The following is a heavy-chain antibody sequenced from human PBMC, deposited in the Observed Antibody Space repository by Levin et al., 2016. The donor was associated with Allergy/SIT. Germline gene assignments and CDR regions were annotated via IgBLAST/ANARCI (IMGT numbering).Heavy chain of an antibody. CDR2: TSGRST. V-gene: IGHV3-23*01. Sequence: WIRQPPGKGLEWVSSTSGRSTAYTDSVQGRFIVSRDTSKNTLYLQMNSLRAEDTAIYYCATLIRTGLIIDAYWGQGTLVTVSS. J-gene: IGHJ4*02. CDR3: ATLIRTGLIIDAY. D-gene: IGHD3-10*01.